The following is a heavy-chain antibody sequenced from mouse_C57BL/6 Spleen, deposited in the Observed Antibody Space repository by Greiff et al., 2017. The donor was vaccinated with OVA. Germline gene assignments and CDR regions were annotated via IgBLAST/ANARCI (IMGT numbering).Heavy chain of an antibody. J-gene: IGHJ1*03. V-gene: IGHV1-69*01. CDR3: ARRVTTVESIDV. Sequence: VQLQQPGAELVMPGASVKLSCKASGYTFTSYWMHWVKQRPGQGLEWIGEIDPSDSYTNYNQKFKGKSTLTVDKSSSTAYMQLSSLTSEDSAVYYCARRVTTVESIDVWGTGTTVTVSS. CDR2: IDPSDSYT. CDR1: GYTFTSYW. D-gene: IGHD1-1*01.